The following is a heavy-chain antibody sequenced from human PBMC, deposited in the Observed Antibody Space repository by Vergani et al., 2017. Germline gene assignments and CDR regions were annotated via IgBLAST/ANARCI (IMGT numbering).Heavy chain of an antibody. J-gene: IGHJ6*02. V-gene: IGHV1-69*02. CDR1: GGTFSSYT. CDR3: ARDSGWFGGVLTNYYYGMDV. D-gene: IGHD3-10*01. CDR2: IIPILGIA. Sequence: QVQLVQSGAEVKKPGSSVKVSCKASGGTFSSYTISWVRQAPGQGLEWMGRIIPILGIANYAQKFQGRVTITADKSTSTAYMELSSMRSEDTAVYYCARDSGWFGGVLTNYYYGMDVWGQGTTVTVSS.